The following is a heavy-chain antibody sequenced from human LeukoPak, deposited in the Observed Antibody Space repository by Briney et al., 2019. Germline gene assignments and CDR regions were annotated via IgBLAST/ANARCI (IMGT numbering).Heavy chain of an antibody. D-gene: IGHD2-15*01. Sequence: GESLKISCKGSGYSFTSYWIGWVRQMPGKGLEWMGIIYPGDSDTRYSPSFQGQVTISADKSISTAYLQWSSLKASDTAMYYCARPLQGYRSGGSCQYSYFDYWGQGTLVTVSS. CDR3: ARPLQGYRSGGSCQYSYFDY. CDR1: GYSFTSYW. CDR2: IYPGDSDT. V-gene: IGHV5-51*01. J-gene: IGHJ4*02.